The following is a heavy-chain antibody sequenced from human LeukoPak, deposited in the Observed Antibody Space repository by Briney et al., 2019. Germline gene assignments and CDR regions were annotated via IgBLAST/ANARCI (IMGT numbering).Heavy chain of an antibody. V-gene: IGHV3-7*01. CDR3: ARISGSSGGAFDL. CDR2: IKQDGSEK. D-gene: IGHD1-26*01. CDR1: GFTFSSYW. Sequence: QTGGSLRLSCAASGFTFSSYWMSWVRQAPGKGLEWVANIKQDGSEKYYVGSVKGRFTISRDNAKNSLYLQMNSLRAEDTAVYYCARISGSSGGAFDLWGQGTMVTVSS. J-gene: IGHJ3*01.